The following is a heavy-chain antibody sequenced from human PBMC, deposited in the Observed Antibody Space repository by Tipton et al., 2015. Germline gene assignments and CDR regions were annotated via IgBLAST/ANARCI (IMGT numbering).Heavy chain of an antibody. CDR3: ARDEHIYDILTGNPGWFDP. CDR2: ISAYNGNT. Sequence: QSGAEVKKPGASVKVSCKASGYTFTSYGISWVRQAPGQGLEWMGWISAYNGNTNYAQKLQGRVTMTTDTSTSTAYMELRSLRSDDTAVYYCARDEHIYDILTGNPGWFDPWGQGTLVTVSS. CDR1: GYTFTSYG. D-gene: IGHD3-9*01. V-gene: IGHV1-18*01. J-gene: IGHJ5*02.